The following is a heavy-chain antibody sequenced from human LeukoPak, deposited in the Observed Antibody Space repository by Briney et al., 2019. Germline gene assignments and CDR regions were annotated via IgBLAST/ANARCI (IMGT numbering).Heavy chain of an antibody. V-gene: IGHV3-33*01. J-gene: IGHJ5*01. CDR1: GLTFSSYG. CDR2: IWYDGSNK. Sequence: GGSLRLSCAASGLTFSSYGMHWVRQAPGKGLEWVAVIWYDGSNKYYADSVKGRFTISRDNPKNTLYLQMNSLRAEDTAVYYCAREILESSLRYFDWFDFWGQGTLVTVSS. D-gene: IGHD3-9*01. CDR3: AREILESSLRYFDWFDF.